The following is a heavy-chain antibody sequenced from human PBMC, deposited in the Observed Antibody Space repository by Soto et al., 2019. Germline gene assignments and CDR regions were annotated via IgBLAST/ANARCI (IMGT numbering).Heavy chain of an antibody. V-gene: IGHV4-4*02. CDR2: IYHSGTT. CDR1: GGSIGPPDW. Sequence: QVQLQESGPGLVEPSGTLSLTCGVSGGSIGPPDWWSWVRQSPGKGLEWLGEIYHSGTTNFNPSLTSGLTMSVDESRNQFSLNLRSVTAADTAVYYCAKVGGVGSMKVFFDSWGQGILVTVTS. J-gene: IGHJ4*02. CDR3: AKVGGVGSMKVFFDS. D-gene: IGHD3-16*01.